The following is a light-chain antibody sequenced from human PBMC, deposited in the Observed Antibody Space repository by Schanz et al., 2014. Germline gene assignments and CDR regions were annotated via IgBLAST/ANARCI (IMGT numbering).Light chain of an antibody. CDR1: SSDVGSYNL. J-gene: IGLJ3*02. CDR3: SSYTGSSRWV. CDR2: EGS. V-gene: IGLV2-14*02. Sequence: QSALTQPASVSGSPGQSITISCTGTSSDVGSYNLVSWYQQHPGKAPKLMIYEGSKRPSGVSNRFSGSKSGNTASLTISGLQAEDEADYYCSSYTGSSRWVFGGGTKLTVL.